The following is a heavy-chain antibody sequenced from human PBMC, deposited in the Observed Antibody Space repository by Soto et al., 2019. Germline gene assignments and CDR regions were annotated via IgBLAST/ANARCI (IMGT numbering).Heavy chain of an antibody. D-gene: IGHD3-22*01. J-gene: IGHJ4*02. CDR3: ARGANYYDSSGYYYFDY. CDR2: ISYDGSNK. Sequence: GGSLRLSCAASGFTFSSYAMHWVRQAPGKGLEWVAVISYDGSNKYYADSVKGRFTISRDNSKNTLYLQMNSLRAEDTAVYYCARGANYYDSSGYYYFDYWGQGTLVTVSS. CDR1: GFTFSSYA. V-gene: IGHV3-30-3*01.